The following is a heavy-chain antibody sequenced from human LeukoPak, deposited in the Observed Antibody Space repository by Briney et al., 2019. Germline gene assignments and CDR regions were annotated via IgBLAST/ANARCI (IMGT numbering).Heavy chain of an antibody. CDR2: INHSGST. Sequence: SETLSLTCAVYGGSFSGYYWSWIRQPPGKGLEWIGEINHSGSTNYNPSLKSRVTISVDTSKNQFSLKLSSVTAADTAVYYCARKLLIEEGRYPFDYWGQGTLVTVSS. CDR1: GGSFSGYY. J-gene: IGHJ4*02. CDR3: ARKLLIEEGRYPFDY. V-gene: IGHV4-34*01. D-gene: IGHD1-26*01.